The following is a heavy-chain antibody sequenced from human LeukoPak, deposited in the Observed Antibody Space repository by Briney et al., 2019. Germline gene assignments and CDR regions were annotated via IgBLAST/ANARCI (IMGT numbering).Heavy chain of an antibody. CDR3: ARVRRYSSSSDAFDI. V-gene: IGHV1-2*02. Sequence: ASVKVSCKASGYTFTGYYMHWVRQAPGQGLEWMGWINPNSGGTNYAQKFQGRVTMTRDTSISTAYMELSRLRSDDTAMYYCARVRRYSSSSDAFDIWGQGTMVTVSS. CDR1: GYTFTGYY. D-gene: IGHD6-6*01. J-gene: IGHJ3*02. CDR2: INPNSGGT.